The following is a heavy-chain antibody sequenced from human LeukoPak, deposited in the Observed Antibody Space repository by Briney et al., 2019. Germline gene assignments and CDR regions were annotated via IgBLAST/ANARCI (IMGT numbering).Heavy chain of an antibody. CDR1: GGSFSGYY. J-gene: IGHJ4*02. Sequence: SETLSLTCAVYGGSFSGYYWSWIRQPPGKGLEWIGEINHSGSTNYNPSLKSRVTISVDTSKNQFSLKLSSMTAADTAVYYCARDYDFWSGIRGYFDYWGQGTLVTISS. CDR3: ARDYDFWSGIRGYFDY. D-gene: IGHD3-3*01. V-gene: IGHV4-34*01. CDR2: INHSGST.